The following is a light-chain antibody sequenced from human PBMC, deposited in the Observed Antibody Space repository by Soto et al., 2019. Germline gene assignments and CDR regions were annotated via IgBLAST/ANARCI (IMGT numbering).Light chain of an antibody. CDR3: QQYNTYSSLT. J-gene: IGKJ4*01. CDR1: QSISPL. CDR2: YAS. V-gene: IGKV1-5*01. Sequence: DSQKTRSPSTLSRSGGDRVKIACRSSQSISPLLAWYQKKLGRASGLLMYYASSLESGVPSSFSGSAYVTEFTLTISSLQPDDFATYSWQQYNTYSSLTAGGG.